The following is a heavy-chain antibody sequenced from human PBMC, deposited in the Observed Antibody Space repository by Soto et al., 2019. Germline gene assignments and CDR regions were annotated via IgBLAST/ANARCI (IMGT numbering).Heavy chain of an antibody. D-gene: IGHD5-18*01. CDR1: GYSFTSYW. V-gene: IGHV5-51*01. Sequence: PGESLKISCKGSGYSFTSYWIGLVRQMRGKGLEWMGIIYPGDSDTRYSPSFQGQVTISADKSISTAYLQWSSLKASDTAMYYCARQVGRGYSYGYYYYYGMDVWGQGTTVTVSS. J-gene: IGHJ6*02. CDR2: IYPGDSDT. CDR3: ARQVGRGYSYGYYYYYGMDV.